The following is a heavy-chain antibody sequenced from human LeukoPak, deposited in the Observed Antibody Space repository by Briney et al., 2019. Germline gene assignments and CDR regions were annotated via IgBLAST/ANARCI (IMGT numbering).Heavy chain of an antibody. D-gene: IGHD6-13*01. V-gene: IGHV1-18*01. J-gene: IGHJ6*02. CDR1: GYTFTSYG. CDR3: ARPEGRQQLVLPYYYYYGMDV. Sequence: ASVKVSCKASGYTFTSYGISWVRQAPGQGLEWMGWISAYNGNTNYAQKLKGRVTMTTDTSTSTAYMELRSLRSDDTAVYYCARPEGRQQLVLPYYYYYGMDVWGQGTTVTVSS. CDR2: ISAYNGNT.